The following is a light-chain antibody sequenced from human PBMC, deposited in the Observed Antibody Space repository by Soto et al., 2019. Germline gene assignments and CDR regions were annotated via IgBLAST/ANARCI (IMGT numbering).Light chain of an antibody. V-gene: IGKV3-15*01. CDR1: QSVSTN. Sequence: ERVMTQSAATLSVSPGERATLSCRASQSVSTNLAWYQQKPGQAPRLLIYGASTRATGIPARFSGSGSGTEFTLTISSLQSEDFAVYYCSQFHTWPPIPFGQGTRLAIK. J-gene: IGKJ5*01. CDR3: SQFHTWPPIP. CDR2: GAS.